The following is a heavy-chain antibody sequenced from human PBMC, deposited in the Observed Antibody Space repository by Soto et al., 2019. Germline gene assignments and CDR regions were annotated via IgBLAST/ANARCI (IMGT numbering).Heavy chain of an antibody. CDR2: IISSSSTI. D-gene: IGHD3-22*01. CDR1: GVTFSSYS. V-gene: IGHV3-48*02. J-gene: IGHJ3*02. Sequence: GGSLRLSCAASGVTFSSYSMNWVRQAPGKGLELVSYIISSSSTIYYADSVKGRFTISRDNAKNSLYLQMNSLRYEDTAVYYCARDSLRWARGYDAFDXSGQGTIVSV. CDR3: ARDSLRWARGYDAFDX.